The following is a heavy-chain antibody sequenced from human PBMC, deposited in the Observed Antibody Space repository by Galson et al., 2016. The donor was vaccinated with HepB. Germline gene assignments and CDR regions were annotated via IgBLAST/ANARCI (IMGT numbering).Heavy chain of an antibody. D-gene: IGHD3-10*02. CDR3: AKRHEFCPPVGCSVDY. J-gene: IGHJ4*02. CDR1: GFLFRGYG. CDR2: DSMDGRRK. Sequence: SLRLSCAGSGFLFRGYGMHWVRQAPGKGLEWVAADSMDGRRKFYSDSVRGRFIISRDNSNNMLFLQMDSLRPDDTAVYYCAKRHEFCPPVGCSVDYWGQGTLVSVSS. V-gene: IGHV3-30*18.